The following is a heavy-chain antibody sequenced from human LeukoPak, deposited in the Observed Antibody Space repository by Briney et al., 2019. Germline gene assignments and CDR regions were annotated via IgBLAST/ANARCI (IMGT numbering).Heavy chain of an antibody. CDR1: GYTFTGYY. D-gene: IGHD3-9*01. Sequence: ASVKVSCKASGYTFTGYYMHWVRQAPGQGLEWMGWINPNSGGTNYAQKFQGWVTMTRDTSISTAYMELSRLRSDDTAVYYCARDDILTGYGDLDYWGQGTLVTVSS. CDR2: INPNSGGT. J-gene: IGHJ4*02. V-gene: IGHV1-2*04. CDR3: ARDDILTGYGDLDY.